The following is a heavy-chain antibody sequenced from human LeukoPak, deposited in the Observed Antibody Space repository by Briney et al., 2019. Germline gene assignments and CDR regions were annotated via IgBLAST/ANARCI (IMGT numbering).Heavy chain of an antibody. Sequence: SQTLSLTCAVSGGSISSGGYSWSWIRQPPGKGLEWIGYIYHSGSTYYNPSLKSRVTISVDRSKNQFSLKLSSVTAADTAVYYCARGGSIIRYYYDFWSGYFDYWGQGTLVTVSS. CDR2: IYHSGST. CDR1: GGSISSGGYS. V-gene: IGHV4-30-2*01. J-gene: IGHJ4*02. CDR3: ARGGSIIRYYYDFWSGYFDY. D-gene: IGHD3-3*01.